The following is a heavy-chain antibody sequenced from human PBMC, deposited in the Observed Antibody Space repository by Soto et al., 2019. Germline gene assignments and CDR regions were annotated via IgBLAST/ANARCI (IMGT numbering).Heavy chain of an antibody. CDR3: AKVRLQVGIDPFYI. CDR1: GFTFSSYA. V-gene: IGHV3-23*01. D-gene: IGHD1-26*01. J-gene: IGHJ3*02. CDR2: LSGSDGST. Sequence: EVQLLESGGGLVQPGGSLRLSCAASGFTFSSYAMSWVRQAPGKGLEWVSTLSGSDGSTYYADSVKGRFTISRDNSKNTLFLQMDSLRAEDTAVYYCAKVRLQVGIDPFYIWGQGTMVTVSS.